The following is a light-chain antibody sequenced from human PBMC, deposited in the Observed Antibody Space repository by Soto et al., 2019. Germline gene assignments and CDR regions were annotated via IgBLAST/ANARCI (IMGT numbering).Light chain of an antibody. J-gene: IGKJ4*01. CDR3: QKYNSAPLT. Sequence: DVQMTQSASSLSAFVGDRVTITCRASQGIAPYLAWFQQKPGKVPKLLIYATSTLQSGVPSRFSGSGSGTDFTLTISSLQPEDVGTYYCQKYNSAPLTFGXGTKVDIK. CDR1: QGIAPY. CDR2: ATS. V-gene: IGKV1-27*01.